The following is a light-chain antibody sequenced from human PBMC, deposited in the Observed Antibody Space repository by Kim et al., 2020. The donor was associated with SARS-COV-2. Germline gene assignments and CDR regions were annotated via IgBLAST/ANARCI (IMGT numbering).Light chain of an antibody. Sequence: DIQMTQSPSSLSASVGDRVTLTCRASHSIYTYLNWYQLKTGKAPKLLVYVASSLQSGVPSRFSGSGSGTDFTLTISSLQPEDFATYYCQQSYSTPITFDQGTRLEIK. CDR1: HSIYTY. J-gene: IGKJ5*01. CDR2: VAS. V-gene: IGKV1-39*01. CDR3: QQSYSTPIT.